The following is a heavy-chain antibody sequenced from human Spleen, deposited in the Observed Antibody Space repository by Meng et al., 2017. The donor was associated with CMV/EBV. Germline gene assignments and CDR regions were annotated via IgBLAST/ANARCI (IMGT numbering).Heavy chain of an antibody. J-gene: IGHJ3*02. CDR1: GGSISSSSYY. V-gene: IGHV4-39*07. Sequence: SETLSLTCTVSGGSISSSSYYWGWIRQPPGKGLEWIGSIYYSGSTYYNPSLKSRATISVDTSKIQFSLSLTSVTAADTAVYYCAREKTGYSLNDAFDIWGQGTMVTVSS. CDR3: AREKTGYSLNDAFDI. CDR2: IYYSGST. D-gene: IGHD3-9*01.